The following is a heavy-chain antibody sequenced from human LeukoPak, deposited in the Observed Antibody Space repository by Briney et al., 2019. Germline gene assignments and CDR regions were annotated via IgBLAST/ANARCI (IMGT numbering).Heavy chain of an antibody. V-gene: IGHV3-7*04. CDR2: IKEDGSAR. D-gene: IGHD5-24*01. Sequence: PGGSLRLSCAASGFTFSSYVMSWVRQAPGKGLEWVANIKEDGSARYYVDSVKGRFTISRDNAKNSLYLQLNSLRAEDTAVYYCARGITCDYWGQGTLVTVSS. CDR3: ARGITCDY. CDR1: GFTFSSYV. J-gene: IGHJ4*02.